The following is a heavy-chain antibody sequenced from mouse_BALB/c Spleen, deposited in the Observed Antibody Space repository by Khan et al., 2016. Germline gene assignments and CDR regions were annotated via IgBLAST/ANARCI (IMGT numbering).Heavy chain of an antibody. CDR2: VNPSNAYT. V-gene: IGHV1-4*01. CDR1: GYTFTSYT. D-gene: IGHD1-1*01. CDR3: TGEGCLLGYFDY. Sequence: QVQLQQSGAELAKPGASVKMSCKASGYTFTSYTMHWVKQGPGQGLEWIGYVNPSNAYTNYNQKFKDKATLTADKSSSTAYMQLSSLTSEDSAVYYCTGEGCLLGYFDYWGQGTTLTVSS. J-gene: IGHJ2*01.